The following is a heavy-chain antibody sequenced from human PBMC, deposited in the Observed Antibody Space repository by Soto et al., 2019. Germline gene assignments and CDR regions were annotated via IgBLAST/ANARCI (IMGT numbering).Heavy chain of an antibody. D-gene: IGHD3-22*01. Sequence: PSETLSLTCTVSGGSISSGGYYWSWIRQHPGKGLEWIGYIYYSGSTYYNPSLKSRVTISVDTSKNQFSLKLSSVTAADTAVYYCARSAYYYDSSGYFGYYFDYWGQGTLVTVSS. J-gene: IGHJ4*02. CDR3: ARSAYYYDSSGYFGYYFDY. V-gene: IGHV4-31*03. CDR2: IYYSGST. CDR1: GGSISSGGYY.